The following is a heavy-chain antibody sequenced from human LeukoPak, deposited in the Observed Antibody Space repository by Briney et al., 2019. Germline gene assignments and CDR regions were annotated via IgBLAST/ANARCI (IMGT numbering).Heavy chain of an antibody. D-gene: IGHD4-17*01. V-gene: IGHV3-23*01. CDR1: GFTFSSYA. J-gene: IGHJ4*02. CDR2: ISGSGGST. CDR3: AKDPTGDSSQPPRDY. Sequence: GGSLRLSCAASGFTFSSYAMSWVRQAPGKGLEWVSAISGSGGSTYYADSVKGRFTISRDNSKNTLYLQMNSLRAEDTAVYYCAKDPTGDSSQPPRDYWGQGTLVTVSS.